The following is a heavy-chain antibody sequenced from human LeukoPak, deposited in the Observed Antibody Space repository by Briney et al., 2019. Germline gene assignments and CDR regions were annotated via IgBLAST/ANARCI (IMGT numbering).Heavy chain of an antibody. V-gene: IGHV1-8*03. Sequence: ASVKVSCKASGYTFTDYYIHWVRQATGQGLEWMGWMNPNRGDTGYAQKFQGRVTITRNTSISTAYMELSSLRSEDTAVYYCARGLWGDFWSGDYYYYYMDVWGEGTTVTVSS. D-gene: IGHD3-3*01. CDR1: GYTFTDYY. CDR2: MNPNRGDT. J-gene: IGHJ6*03. CDR3: ARGLWGDFWSGDYYYYYMDV.